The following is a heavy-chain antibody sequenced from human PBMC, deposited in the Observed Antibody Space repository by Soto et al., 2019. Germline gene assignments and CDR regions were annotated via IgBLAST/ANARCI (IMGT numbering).Heavy chain of an antibody. V-gene: IGHV4-30-2*02. D-gene: IGHD3-22*01. CDR3: AFQDYHHPSGSNDF. J-gene: IGHJ4*02. Sequence: SETLSLTCAVSGGSISSGGYSWSWIRQPPGKGLEWIGYIYHSGSTYYNPSLKSRVTISVDRSKNQFSLKLNSVTTADTAVYYCAFQDYHHPSGSNDFWGPGPLVTVSS. CDR2: IYHSGST. CDR1: GGSISSGGYS.